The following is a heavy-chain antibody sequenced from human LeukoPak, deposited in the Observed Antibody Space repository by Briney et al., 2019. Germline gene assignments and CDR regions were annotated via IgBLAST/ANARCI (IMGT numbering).Heavy chain of an antibody. CDR3: ARDGYDILTEGGACYYYYYMDV. Sequence: ASVKVSCKASGYTFTGYYTHWVRQAPGQGLEWMGWINPNSGGTKYAQKFQGRVTMTRDTSISTAYMELSRLRSDDTAVYYCARDGYDILTEGGACYYYYYMDVWGKGTTVTISS. D-gene: IGHD3-9*01. CDR2: INPNSGGT. CDR1: GYTFTGYY. V-gene: IGHV1-2*02. J-gene: IGHJ6*03.